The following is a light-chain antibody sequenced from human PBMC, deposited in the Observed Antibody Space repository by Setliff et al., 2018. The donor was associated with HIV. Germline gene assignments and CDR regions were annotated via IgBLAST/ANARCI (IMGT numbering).Light chain of an antibody. CDR3: GSYASRTPLYV. V-gene: IGLV2-14*03. Sequence: QSALTQPASVSASPGQSITISCTATSSDVGGYNYVSWYQQHPGKAPKLMISAVSNRPSGVSNLFSGSKSGNTASLTISGLQAEDEADYYCGSYASRTPLYVFGTGTKVTVL. J-gene: IGLJ1*01. CDR1: SSDVGGYNY. CDR2: AVS.